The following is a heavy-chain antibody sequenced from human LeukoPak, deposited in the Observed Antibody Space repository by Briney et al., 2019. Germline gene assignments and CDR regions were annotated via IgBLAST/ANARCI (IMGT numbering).Heavy chain of an antibody. CDR2: ISYDGSNK. CDR1: GFTFSSYG. V-gene: IGHV3-30*18. J-gene: IGHJ4*02. Sequence: PGRSLRLSCAASGFTFSSYGMHWVRQAPGKGLEWVAVISYDGSNKYYADSVKGRFTISRDNSKNTLYLQMNSLRAEDTAVYYCAKSLIVRFDYWGQGTLVTVSS. CDR3: AKSLIVRFDY. D-gene: IGHD2/OR15-2a*01.